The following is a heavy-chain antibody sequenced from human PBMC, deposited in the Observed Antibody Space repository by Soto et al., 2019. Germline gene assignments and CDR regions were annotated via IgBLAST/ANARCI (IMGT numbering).Heavy chain of an antibody. CDR2: IYHSGNT. J-gene: IGHJ4*02. D-gene: IGHD6-13*01. CDR3: ARIAAAGTRFDY. CDR1: GGSISSTNW. Sequence: QVQLQESGPGLVKPSGTLSLTCAVSGGSISSTNWWSWVRQPPGKGLEWIGEIYHSGNTYYNPSLKSRVTKSVGKSKHQFSLKLSSVTAAETAVYFCARIAAAGTRFDYWGQGTLVTVSS. V-gene: IGHV4-4*02.